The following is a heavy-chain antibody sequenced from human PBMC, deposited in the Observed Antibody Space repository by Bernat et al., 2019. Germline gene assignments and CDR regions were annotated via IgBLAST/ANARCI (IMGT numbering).Heavy chain of an antibody. V-gene: IGHV3-23*01. CDR3: AKDRATGTTSVFYFQH. D-gene: IGHD1-7*01. J-gene: IGHJ1*01. CDR1: GFTFSTYG. CDR2: ISGSGGST. Sequence: EVQLLESGGGLVQPGGSLRLSCAASGFTFSTYGLTWVRQAPGKGLEWVSAISGSGGSTYYADSVKGRFTISRDNSKNTLYLQMNSLRAEDTAVYYCAKDRATGTTSVFYFQHWGQGTLVTVSS.